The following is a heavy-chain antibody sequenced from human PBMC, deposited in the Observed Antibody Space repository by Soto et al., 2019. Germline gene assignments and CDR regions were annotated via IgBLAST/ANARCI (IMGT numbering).Heavy chain of an antibody. CDR2: IFYSGST. CDR3: ASQPTTGDTDLCFDP. Sequence: QLQLLESGPGLVKASETLSLNCSVSGGSISTSRSYWAWIRQPPGKGLEWLANIFYSGSTFYNPAPASRVSVSVDTSKNDFSLKWRSVTAADTAVYYCASQPTTGDTDLCFDPSGHGTLVT. J-gene: IGHJ5*02. CDR1: GGSISTSRSY. V-gene: IGHV4-39*02. D-gene: IGHD2-21*01.